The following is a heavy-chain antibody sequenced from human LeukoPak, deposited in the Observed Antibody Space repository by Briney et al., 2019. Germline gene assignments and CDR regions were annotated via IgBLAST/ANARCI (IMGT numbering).Heavy chain of an antibody. Sequence: SVKVSCKASGGIFSNYAISWVRQAPGQGLEWMGGIIPIFGTVNYAQNFQGRVTITADESTSTAYMELSRLRSDDTAVYYCARGAQQVLQHWGQGTLVTVSS. CDR1: GGIFSNYA. V-gene: IGHV1-69*13. CDR2: IIPIFGTV. CDR3: ARGAQQVLQH. J-gene: IGHJ1*01. D-gene: IGHD6-13*01.